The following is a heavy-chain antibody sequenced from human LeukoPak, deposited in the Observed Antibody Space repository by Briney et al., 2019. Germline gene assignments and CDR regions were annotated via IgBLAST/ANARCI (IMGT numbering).Heavy chain of an antibody. V-gene: IGHV3-48*01. CDR1: GLAFTTPA. J-gene: IGHJ3*02. Sequence: AGGSLRLSCAASGLAFTTPAMNWVRQTPGKGLEWLSFISSSSNAIYYGDSVRGRFTISRDNAKNSLYLQMNSLRAEDTAIYFCARGRDHAFDIWGQGTRVTVSS. CDR3: ARGRDHAFDI. CDR2: ISSSSNAI.